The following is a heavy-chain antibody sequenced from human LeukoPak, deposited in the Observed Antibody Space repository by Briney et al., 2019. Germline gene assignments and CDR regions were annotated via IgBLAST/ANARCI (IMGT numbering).Heavy chain of an antibody. J-gene: IGHJ4*02. D-gene: IGHD3-9*01. CDR1: GGTFSSYA. CDR3: ARVRFDWLAHDY. V-gene: IGHV1-69*05. Sequence: SVKVSCKASGGTFSSYAISWVRQAPGQGLEWMGGIIPIFGTANYAQKLQGRVTMTTDTSTSTAYMELRSLRSDDTAVYYCARVRFDWLAHDYWGQGTLVTVSS. CDR2: IIPIFGTA.